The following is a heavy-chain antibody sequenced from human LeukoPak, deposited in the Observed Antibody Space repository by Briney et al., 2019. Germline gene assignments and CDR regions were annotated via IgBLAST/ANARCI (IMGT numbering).Heavy chain of an antibody. CDR1: GFTFSSYG. Sequence: GGSLRLSCAASGFTFSSYGMHWVRQAPGKGLEWVAVISYDGSNKYYADSVKGRFTISRDNSKNTLYLQMNSLRAEDTAVYYCAKDRSVITIFGVVILDAFDIWGQGTMVTVSS. CDR3: AKDRSVITIFGVVILDAFDI. V-gene: IGHV3-30*18. J-gene: IGHJ3*02. CDR2: ISYDGSNK. D-gene: IGHD3-3*01.